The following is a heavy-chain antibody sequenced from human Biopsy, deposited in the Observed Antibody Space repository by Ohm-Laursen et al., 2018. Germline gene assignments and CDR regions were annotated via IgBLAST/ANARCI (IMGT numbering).Heavy chain of an antibody. CDR1: GFTFTSYA. J-gene: IGHJ2*01. Sequence: SLRFSCAATGFTFTSYAMHWVRQAPGKGLEWVAVISYDGSGEYYADSLQGRFIISRDNPKNTVDLQMNSLRAEDTAVYFCARDGKRWDYSTYFSWHFDLWGRGTLVTVSS. V-gene: IGHV3-30*03. D-gene: IGHD4-11*01. CDR3: ARDGKRWDYSTYFSWHFDL. CDR2: ISYDGSGE.